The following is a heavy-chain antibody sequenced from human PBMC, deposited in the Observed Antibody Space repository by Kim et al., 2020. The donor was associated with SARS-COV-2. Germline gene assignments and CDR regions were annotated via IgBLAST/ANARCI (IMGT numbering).Heavy chain of an antibody. CDR2: ISKSGRDT. CDR1: GFIFSDFN. V-gene: IGHV3-21*06. D-gene: IGHD2-15*01. Sequence: GGSLRLSCAASGFIFSDFNMNWVRQAPGKGLEWVSSISKSGRDTYYTDSLKGRFTISRDNAKNSLYLQMNSLRVEDTAVYYCANAWSNFDNWGQGTLVTVSS. CDR3: ANAWSNFDN. J-gene: IGHJ4*02.